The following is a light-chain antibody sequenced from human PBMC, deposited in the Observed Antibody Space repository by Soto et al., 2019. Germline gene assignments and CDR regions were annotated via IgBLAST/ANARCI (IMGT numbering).Light chain of an antibody. CDR2: DNN. CDR1: SSNIGNNY. V-gene: IGLV1-51*01. J-gene: IGLJ2*01. CDR3: GTWHTSPSAGVV. Sequence: QSVLTQPPSVSAAPGEKVTISCSGSSSNIGNNYVSWYQHLPGTAPKLLIYDNNKRPSGIPDRFSGSKSVTSATLGITGLLTGDEAYYYCGTWHTSPSAGVVLGGGTKLTVL.